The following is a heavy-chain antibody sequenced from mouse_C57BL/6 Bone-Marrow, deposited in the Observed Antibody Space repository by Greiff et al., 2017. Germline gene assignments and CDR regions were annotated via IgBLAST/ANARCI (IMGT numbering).Heavy chain of an antibody. CDR3: SGGYYDGAYAKDY. J-gene: IGHJ4*01. CDR1: GYTFTSYG. V-gene: IGHV1-81*01. D-gene: IGHD1-1*01. Sequence: QVQLQQSGAELARPGASVKLSCKASGYTFTSYGISWVKQRTGQGLEWIGEIYPRSGNTYYNEKFKGKATLTADKSSSTAYMELRSLTSEDAAVYFWSGGYYDGAYAKDYGGRGTAVTVSA. CDR2: IYPRSGNT.